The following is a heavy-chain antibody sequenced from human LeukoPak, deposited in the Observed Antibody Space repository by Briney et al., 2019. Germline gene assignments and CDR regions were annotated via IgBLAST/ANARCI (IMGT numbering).Heavy chain of an antibody. Sequence: ASVKVSCEASGYTFTSYAMNWVRQAPGQGLEWMGWINTNTGNPTYAQGFTGRFVFSLDTSVSTAYLQISSLKAEDTAVYYCARAGEDIVLDWFDPWGQGTLVTVSS. CDR2: INTNTGNP. CDR3: ARAGEDIVLDWFDP. D-gene: IGHD2-8*01. V-gene: IGHV7-4-1*02. J-gene: IGHJ5*02. CDR1: GYTFTSYA.